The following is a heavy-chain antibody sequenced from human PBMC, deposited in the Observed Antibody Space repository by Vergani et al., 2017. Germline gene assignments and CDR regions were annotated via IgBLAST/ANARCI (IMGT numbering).Heavy chain of an antibody. CDR1: GFTFSSYG. CDR3: AREMRYDFWSGYLDY. J-gene: IGHJ4*02. CDR2: IWYDGSNK. Sequence: QVQLVESGGGVVQPGSSLRLSCAASGFTFSSYGMHWVRQAPGKGLEWVAVIWYDGSNKYYADSVKGRFTISRDNSKNTLYLEMNSLRAEDTAVYYCAREMRYDFWSGYLDYWGQGTLVTVSS. D-gene: IGHD3-3*01. V-gene: IGHV3-33*01.